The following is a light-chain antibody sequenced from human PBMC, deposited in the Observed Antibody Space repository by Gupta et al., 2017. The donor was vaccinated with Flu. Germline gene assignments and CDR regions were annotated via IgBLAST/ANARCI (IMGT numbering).Light chain of an antibody. CDR2: QDN. Sequence: SYELTQPPSVSVSPGQTASITCSGDKLGDKYASWYQQKPGQSPVLVFYQDNKRPSGIPDRFSGSNSGTTATLTISGTQAVDEADYYCQAWDSNTLYVFGTGTKVTVL. CDR1: KLGDKY. CDR3: QAWDSNTLYV. V-gene: IGLV3-1*01. J-gene: IGLJ1*01.